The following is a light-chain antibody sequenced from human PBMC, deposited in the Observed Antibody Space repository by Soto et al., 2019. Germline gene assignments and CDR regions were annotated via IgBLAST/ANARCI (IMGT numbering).Light chain of an antibody. J-gene: IGLJ2*01. CDR1: SSDVGDYNY. CDR3: SSNAGSNILV. Sequence: QSVLTQPPSASGTPGQSVTIPCTGTSSDVGDYNYVSWYQQHPGKAPKLVIYEVSRRPSGVPDRFSGSKSGNTASLTVSGLQAEDEADYYCSSNAGSNILVFGGGTKVTVL. CDR2: EVS. V-gene: IGLV2-8*01.